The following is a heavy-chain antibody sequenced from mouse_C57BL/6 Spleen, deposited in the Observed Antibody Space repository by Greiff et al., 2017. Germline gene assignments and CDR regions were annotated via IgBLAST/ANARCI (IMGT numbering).Heavy chain of an antibody. CDR1: GYTFTSYW. V-gene: IGHV1-55*01. CDR3: ARKAYYSNYFDY. J-gene: IGHJ2*01. D-gene: IGHD2-5*01. CDR2: IYPGSGST. Sequence: QVQLKQSGAELVKPGASVKMSCKASGYTFTSYWITWVKQRPGPGLEWIGDIYPGSGSTNYNEKFKSKATLTVDTSSSTAYMQLSSLTSEDSAVYYCARKAYYSNYFDYWGQGTTLTVSS.